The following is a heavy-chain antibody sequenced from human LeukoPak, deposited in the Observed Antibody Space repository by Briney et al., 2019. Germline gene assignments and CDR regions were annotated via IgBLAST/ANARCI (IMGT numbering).Heavy chain of an antibody. J-gene: IGHJ5*02. V-gene: IGHV1-46*01. CDR3: ARDGIAAAGWRFDP. CDR1: GYTFTSYY. D-gene: IGHD6-13*01. CDR2: INPSGGST. Sequence: ASVKVSCKASGYTFTSYYMHWVRQAPGQGLEWMGIINPSGGSTSYAQKFQGRVTMTRDMSTSAAYMELRGLRSDDTALYYCARDGIAAAGWRFDPWGQGTLVTVSS.